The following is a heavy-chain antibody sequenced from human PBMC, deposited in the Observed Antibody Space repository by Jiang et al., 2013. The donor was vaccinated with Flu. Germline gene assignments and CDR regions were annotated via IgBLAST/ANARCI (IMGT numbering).Heavy chain of an antibody. CDR3: AREGREMATITEAFDI. Sequence: FTSYWISWVRQMPGKGLEWMGRIDPSDSYTNYSPSFQGHVTISADKSISTAYLQWSSLKASDTAMYYCAREGREMATITEAFDIWGQGTMVTVSS. J-gene: IGHJ3*02. CDR1: FTSYW. V-gene: IGHV5-10-1*01. CDR2: IDPSDSYT. D-gene: IGHD5-24*01.